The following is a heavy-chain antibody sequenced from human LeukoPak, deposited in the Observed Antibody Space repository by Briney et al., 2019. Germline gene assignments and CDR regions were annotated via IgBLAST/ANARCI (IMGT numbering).Heavy chain of an antibody. V-gene: IGHV3-53*01. CDR1: KFTITNNC. D-gene: IGHD6-6*01. J-gene: IGHJ4*02. Sequence: GGSQRLSCAASKFTITNNCRIWVRQAPGKGLDGGRSFYIDSVKGRFTISRDDSKNTLYLQMNSLRAEDTAVYYCAKDRWRRSSGGFDYWGQGTLVTVSS. CDR3: AKDRWRRSSGGFDY. CDR2: GGRS.